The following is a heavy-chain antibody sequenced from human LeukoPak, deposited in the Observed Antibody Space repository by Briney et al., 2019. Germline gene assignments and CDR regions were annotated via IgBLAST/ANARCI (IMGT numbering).Heavy chain of an antibody. D-gene: IGHD2-2*01. V-gene: IGHV4-34*01. J-gene: IGHJ6*03. CDR2: INHSGST. Sequence: SETLSLTCAVYGGSFSGHYWSWIRQPPGKGLEWIGEINHSGSTNYNPSLKSRVTISVDTSKNQFSLKLSSVTAADTAVYYCARGAAYFIVVVPAARGYMDVWGKGTTVTVS. CDR1: GGSFSGHY. CDR3: ARGAAYFIVVVPAARGYMDV.